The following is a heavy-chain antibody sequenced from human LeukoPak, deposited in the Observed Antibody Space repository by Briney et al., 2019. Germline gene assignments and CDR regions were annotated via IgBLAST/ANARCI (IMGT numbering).Heavy chain of an antibody. D-gene: IGHD6-6*01. CDR2: INPNSGGT. J-gene: IGHJ4*02. CDR3: ASIRTFSSSSADY. Sequence: ASVKVSCKASGYTFTGYYMHWVRQAPGQGLEWMGRINPNSGGTNYAQKFQGRVTMTRDTSISTAYMELSRLRSDDTAVYYCASIRTFSSSSADYWGQGTLVTVSS. CDR1: GYTFTGYY. V-gene: IGHV1-2*06.